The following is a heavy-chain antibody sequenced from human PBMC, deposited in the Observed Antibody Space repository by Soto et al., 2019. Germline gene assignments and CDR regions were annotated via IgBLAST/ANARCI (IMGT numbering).Heavy chain of an antibody. V-gene: IGHV3-48*03. CDR2: ISSSGSNI. D-gene: IGHD2-8*01. Sequence: GGSLRLSCAASGFSFNSFEMHWVRQAPGKGLEWVSYISSSGSNIYYADSVKGRSTISRDNAKNSLYLQMNSLRAEDTAVYYCVRKAGVSLDWGQGTLVTVSS. CDR1: GFSFNSFE. CDR3: VRKAGVSLD. J-gene: IGHJ4*02.